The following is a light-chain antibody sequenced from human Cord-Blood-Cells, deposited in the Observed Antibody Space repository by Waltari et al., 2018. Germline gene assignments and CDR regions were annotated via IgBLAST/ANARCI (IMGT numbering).Light chain of an antibody. CDR1: SSDVGGYNY. V-gene: IGLV2-14*01. Sequence: QSALTQPASVSGSPGQSITISCTGTSSDVGGYNYVSWYQQHPGKAPKLMIYDVNNRPSGVSTRFSGSKSGNTASLTISGLQAEDEADYYCSSYTSSSTQVFGTGTKVTVL. J-gene: IGLJ1*01. CDR3: SSYTSSSTQV. CDR2: DVN.